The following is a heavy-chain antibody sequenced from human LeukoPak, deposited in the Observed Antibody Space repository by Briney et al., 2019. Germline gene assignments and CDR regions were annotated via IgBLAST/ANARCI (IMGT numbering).Heavy chain of an antibody. J-gene: IGHJ4*02. V-gene: IGHV4-34*01. Sequence: KSSETLSLTCAVSGGPFSGYSWAWIRQPPGKGLEWIGEINHSGSTHYDPSLKRGVTISVGTSKNQLSLSLTSVTAADTAVYYCARSAAGTGGDFDYWGQGSLVTVSS. CDR1: GGPFSGYS. CDR2: INHSGST. CDR3: ARSAAGTGGDFDY. D-gene: IGHD6-13*01.